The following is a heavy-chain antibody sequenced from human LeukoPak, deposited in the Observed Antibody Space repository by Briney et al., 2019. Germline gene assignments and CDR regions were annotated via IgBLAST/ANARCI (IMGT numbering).Heavy chain of an antibody. J-gene: IGHJ4*02. CDR2: ISGSGGST. V-gene: IGHV3-23*01. CDR1: GFTFSSYA. Sequence: GGSLRLSCAASGFTFSSYAMSCVRQAPGKGLEWVSAISGSGGSTYYADSVKGRFTIYRDNSKNTLYLQMNSLRAEDTAVYYCAKATPYDILTGYSFVFDYWGQGTLVTVSS. D-gene: IGHD3-9*01. CDR3: AKATPYDILTGYSFVFDY.